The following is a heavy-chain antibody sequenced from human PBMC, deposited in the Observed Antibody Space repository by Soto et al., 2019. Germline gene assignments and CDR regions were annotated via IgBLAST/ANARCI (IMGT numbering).Heavy chain of an antibody. CDR3: ARIGTYDYGGNTQKPFDY. CDR1: GFTFSSYG. CDR2: IWYDGSNK. V-gene: IGHV3-33*01. Sequence: GGSLRLSCAASGFTFSSYGMHWVRQAPGKGLEWVAVIWYDGSNKYYADSVKGRFTISRDNSKKTLYLQMNSLRAEDTAVYYCARIGTYDYGGNTQKPFDYWGQGTLVTVSS. J-gene: IGHJ4*02. D-gene: IGHD4-17*01.